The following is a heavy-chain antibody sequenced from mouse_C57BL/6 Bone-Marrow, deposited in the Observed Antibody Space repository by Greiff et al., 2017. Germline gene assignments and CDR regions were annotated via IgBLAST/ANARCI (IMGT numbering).Heavy chain of an antibody. Sequence: VQLQQPGAELVRPGTSVKLSCKASGYTFTSYWMHWVKQRPGQGLEWIGVIDPSESYTNYNQKFKGKATLTVDTSSSTAYMQLSSLTSEDSAVYYCARDYGSSYYFDYWGQGTTLTVSS. V-gene: IGHV1-59*01. D-gene: IGHD1-1*01. J-gene: IGHJ2*01. CDR3: ARDYGSSYYFDY. CDR1: GYTFTSYW. CDR2: IDPSESYT.